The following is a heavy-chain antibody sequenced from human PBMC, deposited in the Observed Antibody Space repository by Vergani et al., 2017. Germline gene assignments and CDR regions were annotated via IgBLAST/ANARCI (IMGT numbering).Heavy chain of an antibody. CDR2: ITPFNGNT. Sequence: QVQLVQSGAEVKKPGASVRVSCKASGYTFTYRYLHWVRQAPGQALEWMGWITPFNGNTNYAQKFQDRVTITRDTSTSTVYMELSSLRSEDTAVYYCTRGWYYDSIAYWAYWGQGTLVTVSS. CDR1: GYTFTYRY. J-gene: IGHJ4*02. V-gene: IGHV1-45*02. D-gene: IGHD3-22*01. CDR3: TRGWYYDSIAYWAY.